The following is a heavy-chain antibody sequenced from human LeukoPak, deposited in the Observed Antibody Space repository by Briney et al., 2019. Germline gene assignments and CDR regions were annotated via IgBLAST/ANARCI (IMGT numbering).Heavy chain of an antibody. J-gene: IGHJ4*02. V-gene: IGHV1-2*06. CDR2: INPNSGGT. Sequence: ASVKVSCKVSGYTFTGYYMHWVRQAPGQGLEWVGRINPNSGGTNYAQKFQGRVTITRDTSISTAYMDLSRLRSDDTAVYYCARVRTMVRGVMGNLDYWGQGTLVTVSS. D-gene: IGHD3-10*01. CDR3: ARVRTMVRGVMGNLDY. CDR1: GYTFTGYY.